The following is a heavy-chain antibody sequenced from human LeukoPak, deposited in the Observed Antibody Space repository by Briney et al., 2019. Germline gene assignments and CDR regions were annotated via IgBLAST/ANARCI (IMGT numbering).Heavy chain of an antibody. CDR2: ISYDGSDK. CDR1: GFTFSSYA. CDR3: ARDRDYNFDY. D-gene: IGHD4-11*01. Sequence: PGRSLRLSCAASGFTFSSYAMHWVRQAPGKGLEWVAVISYDGSDKYYAESVKGRFTISRDNSKNTLYLQMNSLRAEDTAVYYCARDRDYNFDYWGQGTLVTVSS. V-gene: IGHV3-30-3*01. J-gene: IGHJ4*02.